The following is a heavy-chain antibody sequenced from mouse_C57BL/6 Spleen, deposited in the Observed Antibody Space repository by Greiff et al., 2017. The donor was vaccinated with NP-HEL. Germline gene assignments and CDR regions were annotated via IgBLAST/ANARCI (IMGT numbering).Heavy chain of an antibody. Sequence: EVQLQQSGPELVKPGASVKISCKASGYTFTDYYMNWVKQSHGKSLEWIGDINPNNGGTSYNQKFKGKATLTVDKSSSTAYMELRSLTSEDSAVYYCARCYYEYDDYAMDYWGQGTSVTVSS. V-gene: IGHV1-26*01. D-gene: IGHD2-4*01. CDR1: GYTFTDYY. CDR2: INPNNGGT. CDR3: ARCYYEYDDYAMDY. J-gene: IGHJ4*01.